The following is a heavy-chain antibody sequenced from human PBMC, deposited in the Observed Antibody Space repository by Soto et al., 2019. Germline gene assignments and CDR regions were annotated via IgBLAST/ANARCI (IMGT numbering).Heavy chain of an antibody. CDR3: AKSVYNWNHGFFAY. J-gene: IGHJ4*02. CDR2: ISYDGSNK. V-gene: IGHV3-30*18. CDR1: GFTFSSYG. Sequence: GGSLRLSCAASGFTFSSYGMHWVRQAPGKGLEWVAVISYDGSNKYYADSVKGRFTISRDNSKNTLYLQMNSLRAEDTAVYYCAKSVYNWNHGFFAYWGQGTLVTVSS. D-gene: IGHD1-1*01.